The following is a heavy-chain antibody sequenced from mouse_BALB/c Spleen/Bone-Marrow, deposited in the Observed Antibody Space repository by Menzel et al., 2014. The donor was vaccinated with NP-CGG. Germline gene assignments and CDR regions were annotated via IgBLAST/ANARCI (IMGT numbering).Heavy chain of an antibody. J-gene: IGHJ4*01. D-gene: IGHD3-1*01. Sequence: EVQLQQSGPSLVKPSQTLSLTCSVTGDSITSGYWNWIRKFPGNKLEYMGYISYSGSTYYNPSLKSRISITRDTSKNLYYLQLNSLTTKDTATYYCARSGSSGYHYYAMDYWGQGTSVTVSS. V-gene: IGHV3-8*02. CDR3: ARSGSSGYHYYAMDY. CDR1: GDSITSGY. CDR2: ISYSGST.